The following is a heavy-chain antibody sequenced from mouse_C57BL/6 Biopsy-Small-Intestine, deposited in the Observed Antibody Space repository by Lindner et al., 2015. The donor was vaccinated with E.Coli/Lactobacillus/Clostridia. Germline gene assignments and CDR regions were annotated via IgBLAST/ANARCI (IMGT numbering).Heavy chain of an antibody. V-gene: IGHV1S61*01. J-gene: IGHJ1*01. D-gene: IGHD6-2*01. CDR1: GGTFTTYA. CDR3: AISVAARPSSMDV. CDR2: IIPALNIA. Sequence: SVKVSCKASGGTFTTYAISWVRQAPGQGLEWTGRIIPALNIANYAQKFHGRVTITADTSTNTSYMEFSSLRSDDTAVYYCAISVAARPSSMDVWGQGTTVTVSS.